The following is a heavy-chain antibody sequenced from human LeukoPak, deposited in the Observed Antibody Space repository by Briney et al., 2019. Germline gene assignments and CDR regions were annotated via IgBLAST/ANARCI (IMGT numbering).Heavy chain of an antibody. Sequence: TGGSLRLSCAASGFTFSSYAMSWVRQAPGKGLEWVSAISGSGGSTYYADSVKGRFTISRDNSKNTLYLQMNSLRAEDTAVYYCAKYEGGKVGATTRYYFDYWGQGTLVTVS. CDR3: AKYEGGKVGATTRYYFDY. D-gene: IGHD1-26*01. CDR2: ISGSGGST. J-gene: IGHJ4*02. CDR1: GFTFSSYA. V-gene: IGHV3-23*01.